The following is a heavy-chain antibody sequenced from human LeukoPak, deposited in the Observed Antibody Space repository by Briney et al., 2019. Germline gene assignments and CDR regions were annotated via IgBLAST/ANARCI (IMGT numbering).Heavy chain of an antibody. CDR3: ARGLGGYYDSRYDY. CDR1: GGSISGYY. CDR2: INHSGST. D-gene: IGHD3-22*01. Sequence: SETLSLTCTVSGGSISGYYWSWIRQPPGKGLEWIGEINHSGSTNYNPSLKSRVTISVDTSKNQFSLKLSSVTAADTAVYYCARGLGGYYDSRYDYWGQGTLVTVSS. J-gene: IGHJ4*02. V-gene: IGHV4-34*01.